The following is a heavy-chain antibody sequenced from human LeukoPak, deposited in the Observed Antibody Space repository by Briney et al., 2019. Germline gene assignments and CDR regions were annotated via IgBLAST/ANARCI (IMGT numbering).Heavy chain of an antibody. J-gene: IGHJ4*02. CDR3: ARRYYYGSGSPEY. Sequence: SETLSLTCAVSGDSISTSAYYWDWSRQPPGKGLEGIGNIYYDGNTRYNPSLKSRVTISVDRSKNQFSLKLSSVPAADTAVYYRARRYYYGSGSPEYWGQGSLVTVSS. CDR1: GDSISTSAYY. V-gene: IGHV4-39*01. D-gene: IGHD3-10*01. CDR2: IYYDGNT.